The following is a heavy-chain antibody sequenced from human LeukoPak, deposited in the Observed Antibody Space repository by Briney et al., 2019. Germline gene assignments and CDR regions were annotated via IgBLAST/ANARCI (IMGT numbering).Heavy chain of an antibody. Sequence: PSETLSLTCAVYGDSFSGYYWSWIRQPPGKGLEWIAEINHRGTTHYNPSLKSRVNISADTSKNQFSLHLDSVTAADTAVYYCARSWAGIYYPSYYFDYWAQGTLVSAS. V-gene: IGHV4-34*01. CDR3: ARSWAGIYYPSYYFDY. CDR2: INHRGTT. CDR1: GDSFSGYY. D-gene: IGHD1-26*01. J-gene: IGHJ4*02.